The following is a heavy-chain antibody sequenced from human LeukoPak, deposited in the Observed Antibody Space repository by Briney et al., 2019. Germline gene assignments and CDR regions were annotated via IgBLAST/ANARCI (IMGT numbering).Heavy chain of an antibody. CDR2: ITSSSSYT. J-gene: IGHJ4*02. D-gene: IGHD2/OR15-2a*01. Sequence: GGSLRLSCAASGFTFSSYSMNWVRQAPGKGLEWVSSITSSSSYTFYADSVKGRFTISRDNAKNSLYLQMNSLRAEDTAVYYCAGDVRWPPTFPYWGQGTLVSVSS. CDR1: GFTFSSYS. CDR3: AGDVRWPPTFPY. V-gene: IGHV3-21*01.